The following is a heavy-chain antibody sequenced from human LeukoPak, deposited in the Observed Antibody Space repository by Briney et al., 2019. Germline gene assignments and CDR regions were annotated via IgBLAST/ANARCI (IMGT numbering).Heavy chain of an antibody. J-gene: IGHJ4*02. D-gene: IGHD3-10*01. V-gene: IGHV4-38-2*02. CDR2: MHHSGST. Sequence: SETLSLTCAVSGYSISTEYHWGWIRQPPGKGLEWIGSMHHSGSTYYNPSLKSRVTISLDTSKNQVSPKLNSVTAADTAVYYCARDRSYYTFDYWGQGTLVTVSA. CDR3: ARDRSYYTFDY. CDR1: GYSISTEYH.